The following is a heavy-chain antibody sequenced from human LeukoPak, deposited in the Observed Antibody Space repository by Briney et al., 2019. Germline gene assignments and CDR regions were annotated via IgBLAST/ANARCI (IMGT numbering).Heavy chain of an antibody. CDR1: GGTFSSYA. CDR3: ASQAPYSSSWSGAEYFQH. CDR2: IIPILGIA. D-gene: IGHD6-13*01. J-gene: IGHJ1*01. Sequence: GASVKVSCKASGGTFSSYAISWVRQAPGQGLEWMGRIIPILGIANYAQKFQGRVTITADKSTSTAYMELSSLRSEDTAVYYCASQAPYSSSWSGAEYFQHWGQGTLVTVSS. V-gene: IGHV1-69*04.